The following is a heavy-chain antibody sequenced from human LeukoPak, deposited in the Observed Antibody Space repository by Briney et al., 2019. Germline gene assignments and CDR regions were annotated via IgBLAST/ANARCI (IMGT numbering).Heavy chain of an antibody. V-gene: IGHV1-24*01. Sequence: ASVKVTFMFSGYNLIEVSFHWLRPAPGKGLEWMGGFDPVDDESLYAHTFEGRATMTVDTSTDTAYMELISLRSEDTAVYYCVTDHSGLEMSVFEIWAQGTMVTVSS. J-gene: IGHJ3*02. CDR1: GYNLIEVS. CDR2: FDPVDDES. CDR3: VTDHSGLEMSVFEI. D-gene: IGHD5-24*01.